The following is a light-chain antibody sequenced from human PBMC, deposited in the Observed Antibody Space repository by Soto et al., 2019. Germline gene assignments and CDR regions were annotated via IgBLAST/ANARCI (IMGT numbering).Light chain of an antibody. V-gene: IGLV2-23*01. CDR1: STNVGSSNF. Sequence: QSALTQPASVSGSPGQSITISCTGTSTNVGSSNFVSWYQQYPGKAPRLVIYDGSKRPSGVSIRFSGSKSGNTASLTISGLQTEDEAEYYCCSYAGTNTWVFGGGTKLTVL. J-gene: IGLJ2*01. CDR3: CSYAGTNTWV. CDR2: DGS.